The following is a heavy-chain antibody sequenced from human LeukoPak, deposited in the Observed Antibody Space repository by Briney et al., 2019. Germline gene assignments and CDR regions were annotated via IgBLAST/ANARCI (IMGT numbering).Heavy chain of an antibody. J-gene: IGHJ4*02. CDR2: ISAYNGNT. Sequence: GASVKVSCKASGYTFTSYGISWVRQAPGQGLEWMGCISAYNGNTNYAQKLQGRVTMTADTSTSTAYMELRSLRSDDTAVYYCARLGCSGGSCYSIFDYWGQGTLVTVSS. CDR3: ARLGCSGGSCYSIFDY. CDR1: GYTFTSYG. V-gene: IGHV1-18*04. D-gene: IGHD2-15*01.